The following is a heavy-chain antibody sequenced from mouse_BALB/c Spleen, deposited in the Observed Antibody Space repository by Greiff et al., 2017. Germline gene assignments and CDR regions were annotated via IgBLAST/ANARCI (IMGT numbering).Heavy chain of an antibody. CDR3: TRGGGNYGYYYAMDY. CDR2: IYPGSGST. V-gene: IGHV1S22*01. J-gene: IGHJ4*01. Sequence: LQQPGSELVRPGASVTLSCKASGYTFTSYWMHWVKQRPGQGLEWIGNIYPGSGSTNYDEKFKSKATLTVDTSSSTAYMQLSSLTSEDSAVYYGTRGGGNYGYYYAMDYWGQGTSVTVSS. CDR1: GYTFTSYW. D-gene: IGHD2-1*01.